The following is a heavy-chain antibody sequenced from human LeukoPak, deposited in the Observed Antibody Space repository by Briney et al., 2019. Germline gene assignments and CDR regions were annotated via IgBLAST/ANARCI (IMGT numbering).Heavy chain of an antibody. CDR3: AKRGLGDREAFDI. CDR1: GFTFNTYA. D-gene: IGHD2-21*02. V-gene: IGHV3-23*01. J-gene: IGHJ3*02. Sequence: GGSLRLTCAASGFTFNTYAMSWVRQAPGKGLEWVSSNSGSGGSTYYADSVEGRFTISRDNSKNTLYLQMNSLRAEDTAVYYCAKRGLGDREAFDIWGQGTMVTVSS. CDR2: NSGSGGST.